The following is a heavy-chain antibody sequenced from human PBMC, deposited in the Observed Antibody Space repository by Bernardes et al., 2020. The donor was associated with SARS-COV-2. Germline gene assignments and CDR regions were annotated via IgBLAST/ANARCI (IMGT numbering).Heavy chain of an antibody. CDR2: IYYSGST. CDR3: ARHLITMIVVVITTSRFDP. Sequence: SETLSLTRTVSGGSISSSSYYWGWIRQPPGKGLEWIGSIYYSGSTYYNPSLKSRVTISVDTSKNQFSLKLSSVTAADTAVYYCARHLITMIVVVITTSRFDPWGQGTLVTVSS. D-gene: IGHD3-22*01. J-gene: IGHJ5*02. CDR1: GGSISSSSYY. V-gene: IGHV4-39*01.